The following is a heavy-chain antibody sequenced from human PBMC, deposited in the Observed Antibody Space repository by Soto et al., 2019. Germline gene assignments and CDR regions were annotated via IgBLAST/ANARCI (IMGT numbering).Heavy chain of an antibody. V-gene: IGHV1-18*01. D-gene: IGHD3-16*01. CDR1: GYIFVNYG. CDR3: VMVDNYVTPTPQDV. Sequence: QVQLVQSGDEVKKPGASVKVSCKASGYIFVNYGIAWVRQAPGQGLEWMGWISPYTGNTHSASKVQGRLTMTTDTSTSTAYMYLGRLTSDDTAVHYCVMVDNYVTPTPQDVWGQGTTVTVSS. J-gene: IGHJ6*02. CDR2: ISPYTGNT.